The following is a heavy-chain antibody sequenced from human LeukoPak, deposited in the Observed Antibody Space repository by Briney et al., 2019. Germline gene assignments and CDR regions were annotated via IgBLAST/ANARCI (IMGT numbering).Heavy chain of an antibody. CDR2: IIPIFGTA. Sequence: ASVKVSCKASGGTFSSYAISWVRQAPGQGLEWMGRIIPIFGTANYAQKFQGRVTITTDESTSTAYMELSSLRSEDTAVYYCASVNRGSSAYLDYWGQGTLVTVSS. D-gene: IGHD7-27*01. J-gene: IGHJ4*02. V-gene: IGHV1-69*05. CDR1: GGTFSSYA. CDR3: ASVNRGSSAYLDY.